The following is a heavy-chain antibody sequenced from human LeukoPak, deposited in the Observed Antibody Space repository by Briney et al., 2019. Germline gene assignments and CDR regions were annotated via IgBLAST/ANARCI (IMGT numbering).Heavy chain of an antibody. J-gene: IGHJ6*02. Sequence: GGSLRLSCAASGLTFSSHWMHWVRQAPGKGLVWVSAISGSGGSTYYADSVKGRFTISRDNSKNTLYLQMNSLRAEDTAVYYCAKFSRRDYYYGMDVWGQGTTVTVSS. CDR3: AKFSRRDYYYGMDV. CDR2: ISGSGGST. CDR1: GLTFSSHW. V-gene: IGHV3-23*01.